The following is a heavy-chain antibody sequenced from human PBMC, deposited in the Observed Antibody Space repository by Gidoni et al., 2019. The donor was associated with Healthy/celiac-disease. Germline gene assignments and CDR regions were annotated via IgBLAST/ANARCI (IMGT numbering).Heavy chain of an antibody. J-gene: IGHJ4*02. Sequence: QVQLVPSGAEVKKPGASVKVSCKASGYPFTSYGISGVRKGPGQGLEWMGWISAYNGNTNYAQKLQGRVTMTTDTSTSTAYMELRSLRSDDTAVYYCARTLQDPDFDYWGQGTLVTVSS. D-gene: IGHD1-1*01. CDR2: ISAYNGNT. CDR1: GYPFTSYG. CDR3: ARTLQDPDFDY. V-gene: IGHV1-18*01.